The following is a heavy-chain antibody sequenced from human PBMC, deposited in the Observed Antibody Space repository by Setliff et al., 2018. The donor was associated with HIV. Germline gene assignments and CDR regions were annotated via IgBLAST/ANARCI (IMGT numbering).Heavy chain of an antibody. V-gene: IGHV4-34*01. J-gene: IGHJ4*02. Sequence: SETLSLTCAVYDGSFSGYYWIWIRQPPGKGLEWIGTIYHSGSTYYNPSLKSRVTISVDMSKNQFSLRLSSVTAADTAVYYCARHSFPFGGKGVDYWGQGTLVTVSS. D-gene: IGHD2-15*01. CDR1: DGSFSGYY. CDR2: IYHSGST. CDR3: ARHSFPFGGKGVDY.